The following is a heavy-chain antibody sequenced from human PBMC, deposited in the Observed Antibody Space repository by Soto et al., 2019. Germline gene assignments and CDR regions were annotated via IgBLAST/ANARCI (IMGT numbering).Heavy chain of an antibody. CDR3: ARVFETYSTSWFFDF. D-gene: IGHD6-13*01. CDR1: GFTFSSHY. Sequence: QVQLVETGGGVVQPGGSLTLSCAASGFTFSSHYMHWVRQTPGKGLEWVAVASYDGSNRYYADSVKGRFTISRDNSKNTLSLQMNSLRAEDTAVYYCARVFETYSTSWFFDFWGQGTLVTVSS. V-gene: IGHV3-30-3*01. CDR2: ASYDGSNR. J-gene: IGHJ4*02.